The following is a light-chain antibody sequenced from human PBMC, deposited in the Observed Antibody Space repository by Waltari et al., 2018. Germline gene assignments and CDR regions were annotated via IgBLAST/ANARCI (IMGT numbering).Light chain of an antibody. CDR3: QQSYTSPLT. J-gene: IGKJ1*01. CDR1: QSIPTY. CDR2: AAS. V-gene: IGKV1-39*01. Sequence: DIQMTHSPSSLSASIGDRVTITCQASQSIPTYLNWDQNKPGKAPRLLIYAASSLPSGVPSRFSGRGSGTDFTLTISSLQPEDCATYYGQQSYTSPLTFGQGTKVEIK.